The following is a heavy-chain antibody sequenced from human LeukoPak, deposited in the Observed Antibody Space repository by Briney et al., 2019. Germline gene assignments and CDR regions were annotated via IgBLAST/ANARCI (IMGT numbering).Heavy chain of an antibody. J-gene: IGHJ4*02. V-gene: IGHV4-39*07. CDR2: IYYSGST. D-gene: IGHD4-17*01. Sequence: SETLSLTCTVSGGSISSSSYYWGWIRQPPGKGLEWRGRIYYSGSTYYNPSLKSRVTISVDTSKNQFYLKLSCVTAADTAVYYCARAGPTTVTNYWGQGTLVTVSS. CDR1: GGSISSSSYY. CDR3: ARAGPTTVTNY.